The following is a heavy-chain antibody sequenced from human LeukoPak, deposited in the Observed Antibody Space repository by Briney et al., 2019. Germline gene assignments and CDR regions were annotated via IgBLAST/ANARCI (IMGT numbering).Heavy chain of an antibody. V-gene: IGHV4-39*07. CDR3: AREGPATAINY. CDR1: GGSIRSSSYY. D-gene: IGHD2-2*02. Sequence: PSETLSLTCTVSGGSIRSSSYYWGWIRQPPGKGLEWIGSIYYSGSTYYNPSLKSRVTISVDTSKNQFSLKLSSVTAADTAVYYCAREGPATAINYWGQGTLVTVSS. J-gene: IGHJ4*02. CDR2: IYYSGST.